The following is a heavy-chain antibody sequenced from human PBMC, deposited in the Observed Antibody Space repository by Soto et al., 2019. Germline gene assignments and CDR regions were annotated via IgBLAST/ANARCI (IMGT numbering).Heavy chain of an antibody. CDR3: ATTVTANGAFDI. CDR2: ISSSSSYI. J-gene: IGHJ3*02. CDR1: GLTFSSYS. D-gene: IGHD4-17*01. V-gene: IGHV3-21*01. Sequence: EVQLVESGGGLVKPGGSLRLSCAASGLTFSSYSMNWVRQAPGKGLEWVSSISSSSSYIYYADSVKGRFTISRDNAKNSLYLQMNSLRAEDTAVYYCATTVTANGAFDIWGQGTMVTVSS.